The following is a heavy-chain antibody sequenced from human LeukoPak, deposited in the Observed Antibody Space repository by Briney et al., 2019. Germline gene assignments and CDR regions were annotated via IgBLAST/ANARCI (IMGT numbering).Heavy chain of an antibody. V-gene: IGHV1-2*02. CDR2: INPNSGGT. CDR1: GYTFTGYS. D-gene: IGHD2-8*01. CDR3: ARPRYCTNGVCYPIFDY. J-gene: IGHJ4*02. Sequence: ASVKVSCKASGYTFTGYSMHWVRQAPGQGLEWMGWINPNSGGTNYAQKFQGRVTMTRDTSISTAYMELSRLRSDDTAVYYCARPRYCTNGVCYPIFDYWGQGTLVTVSS.